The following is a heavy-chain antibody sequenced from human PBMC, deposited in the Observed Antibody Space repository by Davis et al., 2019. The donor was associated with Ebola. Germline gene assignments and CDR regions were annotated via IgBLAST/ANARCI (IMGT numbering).Heavy chain of an antibody. D-gene: IGHD6-19*01. J-gene: IGHJ4*02. V-gene: IGHV3-30*03. CDR1: GFTFSSYG. Sequence: GESLKISCAASGFTFSSYGMHWVRQAPGKGLEWVAVISYDGSNKYYADSVKGRFTIPRDNSKNTLYLQMNSLRAEDTAVYYCARDEGYSSGWYVVGGDYWGQGTLVTVSS. CDR2: ISYDGSNK. CDR3: ARDEGYSSGWYVVGGDY.